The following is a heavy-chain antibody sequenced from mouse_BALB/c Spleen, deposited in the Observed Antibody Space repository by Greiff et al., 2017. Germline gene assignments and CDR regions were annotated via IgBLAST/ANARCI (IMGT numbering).Heavy chain of an antibody. V-gene: IGHV2-6-7*01. D-gene: IGHD2-1*01. J-gene: IGHJ3*01. Sequence: QVQLKESGPGLVAPSQSLSITCTVSGFSLTGYGVNWVRQPPGKGLEWLGMIWGDGSTDYNSALKSRLSISKDNSKSQVFLKMNSLQTDDTARYYCAREGVVTTFAYWGQGTLVTVSA. CDR3: AREGVVTTFAY. CDR2: IWGDGST. CDR1: GFSLTGYG.